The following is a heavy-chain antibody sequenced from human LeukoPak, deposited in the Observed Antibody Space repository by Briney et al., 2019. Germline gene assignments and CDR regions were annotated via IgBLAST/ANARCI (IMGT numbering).Heavy chain of an antibody. V-gene: IGHV3-48*01. J-gene: IGHJ4*02. D-gene: IGHD3-10*01. CDR3: ARDPYGSGSYYYDY. CDR2: ISSSSGTI. CDR1: GFTLSSYS. Sequence: GGSLRLSCAASGFTLSSYSMNWVRQAPGKGLEWVSFISSSSGTIYYADSVKGRFTISRDNAKNSLYLQMNSLRAEDTAVYYCARDPYGSGSYYYDYWGQGILVTVSS.